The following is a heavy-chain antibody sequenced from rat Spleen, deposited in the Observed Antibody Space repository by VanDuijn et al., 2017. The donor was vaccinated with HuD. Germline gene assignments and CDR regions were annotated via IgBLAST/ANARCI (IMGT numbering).Heavy chain of an antibody. V-gene: IGHV2-63*01. J-gene: IGHJ2*01. CDR1: GFSLTSYN. CDR3: ARNDYGYYFDY. D-gene: IGHD1-7*01. CDR2: MRYNGDT. Sequence: QVQLKESGPGLEQPSQTLSLTCTVSGFSLTSYNVHWVRQPPGKGLVWMGRMRYNGDTSYNSVLKSRLSISRDTSKSQVFLKMNSLQTEDTAMYFCARNDYGYYFDYWGQGVMVTVSS.